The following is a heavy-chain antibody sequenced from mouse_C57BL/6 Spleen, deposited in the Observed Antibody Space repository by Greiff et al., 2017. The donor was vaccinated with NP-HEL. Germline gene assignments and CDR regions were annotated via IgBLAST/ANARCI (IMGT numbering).Heavy chain of an antibody. Sequence: VQLQQSGPELVKPGASVKISCKASGYAFSSSWMNWVKQRPGKGLEWIGRIYPGDGDTNYNGKFKGKATLTADKSSSTAYMQLSSLTSEDSAVYFCARSAYLYYFDYWGQGTTLTVSS. V-gene: IGHV1-82*01. D-gene: IGHD5-5*01. J-gene: IGHJ2*01. CDR1: GYAFSSSW. CDR2: IYPGDGDT. CDR3: ARSAYLYYFDY.